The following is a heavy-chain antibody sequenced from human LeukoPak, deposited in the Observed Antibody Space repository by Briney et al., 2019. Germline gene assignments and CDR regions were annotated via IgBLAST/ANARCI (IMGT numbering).Heavy chain of an antibody. J-gene: IGHJ5*02. CDR2: IIPIFGTA. V-gene: IGHV1-69*01. CDR3: ARAGSGSYRWFDP. Sequence: GASVQFSCKASGGTFSSYAISWVRQAPGQGLEWMGGIIPIFGTANYAQKFQGRVTITADESTSTAYMELSSLRSEDTAVYYCARAGSGSYRWFDPWGQGTLVTVSS. CDR1: GGTFSSYA. D-gene: IGHD1-26*01.